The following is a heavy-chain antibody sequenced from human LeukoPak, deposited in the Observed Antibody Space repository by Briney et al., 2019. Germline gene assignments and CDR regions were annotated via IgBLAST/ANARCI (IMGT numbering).Heavy chain of an antibody. J-gene: IGHJ4*02. Sequence: NPSETLSLTCTVSGGSITGYYWSWIRQPPGKGLEWIGYVYYSGSTNYNPSLKSRVTISVDTSKNQFSLKLSSVTAADAAVYYCARDGLRSGYSYGYFDYWGQGTLVTVSS. CDR1: GGSITGYY. CDR2: VYYSGST. D-gene: IGHD5-18*01. V-gene: IGHV4-59*12. CDR3: ARDGLRSGYSYGYFDY.